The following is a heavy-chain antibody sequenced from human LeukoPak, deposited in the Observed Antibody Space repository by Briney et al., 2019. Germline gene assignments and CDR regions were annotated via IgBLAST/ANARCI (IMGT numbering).Heavy chain of an antibody. Sequence: GGSLRLSCAASGFTFSSFAMSWVRQAPGKGLEWGSGISGSGGDTYYADSVKGRFTISRDNSKNTLYVQMNSLRAEDTAVYYCAKDRSRTVGYPVDSWGQGTLVTVSS. CDR2: ISGSGGDT. J-gene: IGHJ4*02. CDR3: AKDRSRTVGYPVDS. CDR1: GFTFSSFA. V-gene: IGHV3-23*01. D-gene: IGHD1-26*01.